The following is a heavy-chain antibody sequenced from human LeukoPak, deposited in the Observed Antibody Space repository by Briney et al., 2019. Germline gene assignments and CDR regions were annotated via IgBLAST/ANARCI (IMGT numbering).Heavy chain of an antibody. D-gene: IGHD1-26*01. J-gene: IGHJ3*01. Sequence: TGGSLRLSCAASGFIFNNFDIHWVRQAPGKGLQWVASINDDGSNKYYADSEKGRFTISRDNSKNTMFLQMNSLRDEDTALYYCARDKEYSGSDDAFDLWGQGTMVIVSS. CDR2: INDDGSNK. CDR3: ARDKEYSGSDDAFDL. V-gene: IGHV3-30*02. CDR1: GFIFNNFD.